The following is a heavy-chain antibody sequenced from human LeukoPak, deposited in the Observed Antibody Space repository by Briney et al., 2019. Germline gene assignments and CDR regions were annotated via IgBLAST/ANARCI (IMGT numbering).Heavy chain of an antibody. CDR2: IYSGGST. D-gene: IGHD2-2*01. J-gene: IGHJ4*02. CDR1: GFTVSSNY. Sequence: GGSLRLSCAASGFTVSSNYMSWVRQAPGKGLEWVSVIYSGGSTYYADSVKGRFTISRDNSKNTLYLQMNSLRAEDTAVYYCAKDWGYCSSTSCPHTLKFDYWGQGTLVTVSS. CDR3: AKDWGYCSSTSCPHTLKFDY. V-gene: IGHV3-66*01.